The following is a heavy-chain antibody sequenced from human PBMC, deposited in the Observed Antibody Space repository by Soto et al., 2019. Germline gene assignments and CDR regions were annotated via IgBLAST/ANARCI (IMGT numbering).Heavy chain of an antibody. CDR2: IIPIFGTA. Sequence: QVQMVQYWVEVKKPRSSVKVSCNASGGTFSSYAISWVRHSHGQGLEWMGGIIPIFGTADYAQKCQGRVTITADESTSTAYMELSSLKSEDTSLYYCASHSGSSPAGRYDSCMDVWGKGNTVTVSS. D-gene: IGHD1-26*01. CDR3: ASHSGSSPAGRYDSCMDV. V-gene: IGHV1-69*12. J-gene: IGHJ6*04. CDR1: GGTFSSYA.